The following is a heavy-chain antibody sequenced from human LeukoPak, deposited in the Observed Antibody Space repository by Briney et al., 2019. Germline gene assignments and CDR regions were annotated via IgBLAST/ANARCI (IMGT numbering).Heavy chain of an antibody. Sequence: SETLSLTCAVYGGSFSGYYWSWIRQPPGKGLEWIGEINHSGSTNYNPSLKSRVTISVDTPKNQFSLKLSSVTAADTAVYYCARSASYYFDYWGQGTLVTVSS. CDR2: INHSGST. J-gene: IGHJ4*02. V-gene: IGHV4-34*01. CDR3: ARSASYYFDY. CDR1: GGSFSGYY.